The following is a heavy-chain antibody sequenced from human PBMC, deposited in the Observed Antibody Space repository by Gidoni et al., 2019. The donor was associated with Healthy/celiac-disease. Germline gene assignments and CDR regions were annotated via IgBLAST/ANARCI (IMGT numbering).Heavy chain of an antibody. CDR2: ISWNSGSI. CDR1: GFTFADYA. V-gene: IGHV3-9*01. CDR3: AKGTEWLANYYYYYGMDV. Sequence: EVQLVESGGGLVQPGRSLSLSCAASGFTFADYAMHWVRQAPGKGLEWVSGISWNSGSIGYADSVKGRFTISRDNAKNSLYLQMNSLRAEDTALYYCAKGTEWLANYYYYYGMDVWGQGTTVTVSS. D-gene: IGHD6-19*01. J-gene: IGHJ6*02.